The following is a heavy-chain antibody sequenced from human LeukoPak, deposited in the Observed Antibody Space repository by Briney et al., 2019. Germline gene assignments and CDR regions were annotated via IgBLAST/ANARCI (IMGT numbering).Heavy chain of an antibody. CDR1: GGSISSYY. V-gene: IGHV4-4*07. CDR3: ARGVSFSPYYYYYPDV. Sequence: SETLSLTCTVSGGSISSYYWSWIRQPAGKGLEWIGRIYTSGSTNYNPSLKRRVTISVDTSKHQFSLKLSSVTAADTAVYYCARGVSFSPYYYYYPDVWGKGTTVTVSS. J-gene: IGHJ6*03. D-gene: IGHD3-16*02. CDR2: IYTSGST.